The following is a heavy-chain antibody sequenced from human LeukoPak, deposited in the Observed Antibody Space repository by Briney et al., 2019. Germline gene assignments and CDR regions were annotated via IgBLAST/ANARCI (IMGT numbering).Heavy chain of an antibody. CDR1: GGSFSGYY. D-gene: IGHD3-3*01. CDR3: ATLWSGYYYYYYGMDV. J-gene: IGHJ6*02. V-gene: IGHV4-34*01. CDR2: INHSGST. Sequence: PSETLSLTCAVYGGSFSGYYWSWIRPPPGKGLEWIGEINHSGSTNYNPSLKSRVTISVDTSKNQFSLKLSSVTAADTAVYYCATLWSGYYYYYYGMDVWGQGTTVTVSS.